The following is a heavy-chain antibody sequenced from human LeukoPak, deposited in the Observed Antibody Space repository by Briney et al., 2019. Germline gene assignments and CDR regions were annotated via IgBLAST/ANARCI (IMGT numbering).Heavy chain of an antibody. CDR2: IYTSGST. CDR3: ARARIAVAGTGSYWYFDL. Sequence: SETLSPTCTVSGGSISSYYWSWIRQPAGKGLEWIGRIYTSGSTNYNPSLKSRVTMSVDTSKNQFSLKLSSVTAADTAVYYCARARIAVAGTGSYWYFDLWGRGTLVTVSS. V-gene: IGHV4-4*07. D-gene: IGHD6-19*01. J-gene: IGHJ2*01. CDR1: GGSISSYY.